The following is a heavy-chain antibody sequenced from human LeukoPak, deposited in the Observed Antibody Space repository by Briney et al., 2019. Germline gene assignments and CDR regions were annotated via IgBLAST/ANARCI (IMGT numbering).Heavy chain of an antibody. CDR3: ARELEYYYGSGSFDY. CDR1: GYTFTGYY. V-gene: IGHV1-2*02. Sequence: ASVKVSCKASGYTFTGYYMHWVRQAPGQGLEWMGWINPNSGGTNYAQKFQGRVTMTRDTSISTAYMELSRPRSDDTAVCYCARELEYYYGSGSFDYWGQGTLVTVSS. CDR2: INPNSGGT. D-gene: IGHD3-10*01. J-gene: IGHJ4*02.